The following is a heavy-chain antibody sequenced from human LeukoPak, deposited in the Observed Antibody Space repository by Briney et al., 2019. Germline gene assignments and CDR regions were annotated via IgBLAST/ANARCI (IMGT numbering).Heavy chain of an antibody. D-gene: IGHD3-10*01. Sequence: GGSLRLSCAASGFTFSSYSMNWVRQAPGKGLEWVSYISSSSRTIYYADSVKGRFTISRDNAKNSLYLQMNSLRAEDTAVYYCARDGSGSYYYYYYMDVWGKGTTVTVSS. CDR1: GFTFSSYS. CDR3: ARDGSGSYYYYYYMDV. CDR2: ISSSSRTI. V-gene: IGHV3-48*01. J-gene: IGHJ6*03.